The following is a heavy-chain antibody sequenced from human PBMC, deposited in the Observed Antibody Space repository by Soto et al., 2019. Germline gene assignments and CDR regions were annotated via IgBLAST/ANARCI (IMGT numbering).Heavy chain of an antibody. CDR1: GGTFSSYA. Sequence: QVQLVQSGAEVKKPGSSVKVSCKASGGTFSSYAISWVRQAPGQGLEWMGGIIPIFGTANYAQKFQGRVPITADESTSTAWMELSSLRSEDTAVYYCANAATLRLGELGAFDIWGQGTMVTVSS. V-gene: IGHV1-69*01. J-gene: IGHJ3*02. D-gene: IGHD3-16*01. CDR3: ANAATLRLGELGAFDI. CDR2: IIPIFGTA.